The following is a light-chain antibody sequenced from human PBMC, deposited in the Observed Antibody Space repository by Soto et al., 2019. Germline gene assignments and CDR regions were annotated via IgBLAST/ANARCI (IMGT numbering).Light chain of an antibody. CDR3: QQYSRAPLT. CDR1: QSIDNNY. V-gene: IGKV3-20*01. CDR2: GAS. J-gene: IGKJ1*01. Sequence: EIVLTHSPGTLSLSPGERATLSCRASQSIDNNYLAWYQQKPGQAPRLVIYGASTRATDIPDRFSASGSGTDFTLTISRLEPEYFAVYYCQQYSRAPLTFGQGTKVEI.